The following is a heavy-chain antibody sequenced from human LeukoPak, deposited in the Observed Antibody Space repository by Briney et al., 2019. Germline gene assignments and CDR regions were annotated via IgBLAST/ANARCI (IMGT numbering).Heavy chain of an antibody. V-gene: IGHV3-23*01. J-gene: IGHJ5*02. CDR2: VSGGGGAK. CDR3: ARDTSIARGFDP. Sequence: GGSLRLSCAASGFSFNIYALSWVRHVPGKGLEWVAAVSGGGGAKYYADSVKGRFTISRDNSKNTLYLQMNSLRAEDTAVYYCARDTSIARGFDPWGQGTLVTVSS. D-gene: IGHD6-13*01. CDR1: GFSFNIYA.